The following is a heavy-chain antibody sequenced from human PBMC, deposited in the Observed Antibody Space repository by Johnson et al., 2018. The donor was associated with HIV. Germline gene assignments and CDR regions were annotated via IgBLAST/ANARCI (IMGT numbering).Heavy chain of an antibody. D-gene: IGHD5-24*01. V-gene: IGHV3-15*01. J-gene: IGHJ3*02. Sequence: VQLVESGGGLVKPGGSLRLSCAASGFTFSNAWMSWVRQAPGKGLEWVGRIKSKTDGGTTDYAAPVKGRFTISRDDSKNTLYLQMNSLKTEDTAVDYCTRDAKLRPLDGPGDAFDIWGQGTMVTVSS. CDR2: IKSKTDGGTT. CDR3: TRDAKLRPLDGPGDAFDI. CDR1: GFTFSNAW.